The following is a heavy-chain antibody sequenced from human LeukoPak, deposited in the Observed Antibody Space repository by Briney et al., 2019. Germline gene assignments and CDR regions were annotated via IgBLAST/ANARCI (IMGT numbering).Heavy chain of an antibody. J-gene: IGHJ6*03. D-gene: IGHD3-10*01. CDR3: AREAYDSGSFRTDYYYMDV. V-gene: IGHV1-2*02. CDR2: INPDSGGT. Sequence: ASVKVSCKASGYTFTTYYMHWVRQAPGQGLEWMGWINPDSGGTNYAQNQGRVTMTRDTSINTAYMELSRLRSDDTAVYYCAREAYDSGSFRTDYYYMDVWGKGTTVTISS. CDR1: GYTFTTYY.